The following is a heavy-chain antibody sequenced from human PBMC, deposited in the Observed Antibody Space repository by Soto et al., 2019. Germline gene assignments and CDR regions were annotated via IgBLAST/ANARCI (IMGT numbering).Heavy chain of an antibody. CDR1: GFTFSSYG. J-gene: IGHJ4*02. Sequence: GGSLRLSCAASGFTFSSYGMHWVRQAPGKGLEWVSYISSSGSTKYYADSVKGRFTISRDNAKNSLYLQMNSLRVEDTAVYYCARVGDGYNLNYWGQGTLVTVSS. V-gene: IGHV3-48*04. CDR3: ARVGDGYNLNY. CDR2: ISSSGSTK. D-gene: IGHD5-12*01.